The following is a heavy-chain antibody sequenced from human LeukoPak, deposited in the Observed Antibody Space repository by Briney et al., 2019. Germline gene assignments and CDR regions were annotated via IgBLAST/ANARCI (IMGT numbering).Heavy chain of an antibody. D-gene: IGHD2-15*01. V-gene: IGHV4-59*08. CDR1: GGSISSYY. CDR2: IYYRST. Sequence: PSETLSLTCTVSGGSISSYYWSWIRQPPGKGLEWIGYIYYRSTNYNPSLKSRVTISIDTSKNQLSLKLSSVTAADTAVYYCARPNDIVVFNYPHFDSWAREPWSPSP. CDR3: ARPNDIVVFNYPHFDS. J-gene: IGHJ4*02.